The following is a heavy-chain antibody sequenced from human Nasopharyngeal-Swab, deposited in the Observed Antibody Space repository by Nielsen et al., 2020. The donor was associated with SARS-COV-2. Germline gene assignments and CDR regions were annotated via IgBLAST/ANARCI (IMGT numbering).Heavy chain of an antibody. Sequence: WIRQPPGQGLEWIGRIYTSGSTNYNPSLKSRVTMSVDTSKNQFSLKLSSVTAADTAVYYCARDEPSSWSNTYYYYYGMDVWGQGTTVTVSS. J-gene: IGHJ6*02. V-gene: IGHV4-4*07. CDR2: IYTSGST. D-gene: IGHD6-13*01. CDR3: ARDEPSSWSNTYYYYYGMDV.